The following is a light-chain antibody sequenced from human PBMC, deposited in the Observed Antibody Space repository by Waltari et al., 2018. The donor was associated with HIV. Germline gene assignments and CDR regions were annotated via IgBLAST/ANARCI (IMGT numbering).Light chain of an antibody. CDR3: CSYTTSDTWV. Sequence: QSALTQPASVSGSPGQSITISCAGTSSDVGHSNLVSWYQQHPGKAPKLFVFEVTNRPSGLSIGFSGSKSDNTASLTISGLQAEDEADYYCCSYTTSDTWVFGGGTKLTVL. V-gene: IGLV2-14*01. J-gene: IGLJ3*02. CDR1: SSDVGHSNL. CDR2: EVT.